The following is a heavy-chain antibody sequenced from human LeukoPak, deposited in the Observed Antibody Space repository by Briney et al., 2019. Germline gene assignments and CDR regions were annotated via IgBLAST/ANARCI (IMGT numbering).Heavy chain of an antibody. D-gene: IGHD6-13*01. CDR2: IYHSGST. V-gene: IGHV4-30-2*01. J-gene: IGHJ4*02. Sequence: SQTLSLTCAVSGGSISSGVYSCSWIRQPPGKGLEWIGYIYHSGSTNYNPSLKSRVTISVDTSKNQFSLKLSSVTAADTAVYYCARGVVYQGCGPAGLDYWGQGTLVTVSS. CDR1: GGSISSGVYS. CDR3: ARGVVYQGCGPAGLDY.